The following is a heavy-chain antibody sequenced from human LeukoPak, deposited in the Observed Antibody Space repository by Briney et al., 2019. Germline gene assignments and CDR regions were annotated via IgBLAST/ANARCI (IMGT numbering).Heavy chain of an antibody. Sequence: PSETLSLTCTVSGGSISSYYWSWIRQPPGKGLEWIGYIYYSGSTNYNPSLKSRVTISVDTSKNQFSLKLSSVTAADTAVYYCARGVVSSRWIVVVFDYWGQGTLVTVSS. V-gene: IGHV4-59*12. CDR3: ARGVVSSRWIVVVFDY. J-gene: IGHJ4*02. D-gene: IGHD3-22*01. CDR1: GGSISSYY. CDR2: IYYSGST.